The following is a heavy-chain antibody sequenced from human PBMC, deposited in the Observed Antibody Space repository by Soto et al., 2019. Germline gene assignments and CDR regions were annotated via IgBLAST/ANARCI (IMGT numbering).Heavy chain of an antibody. Sequence: QVTLKESGPALVKPTETVTLTCTVSGFSLTTGKMGVSWIRQPPGKALEWLAHIFSDNERSYSTSLQGRLTISKDTSGSQVVLSMTNVDPVDTATYYCARMNVDSYQFYYAMDVWGQGPTVTVSS. V-gene: IGHV2-26*01. CDR2: IFSDNER. CDR1: GFSLTTGKMG. D-gene: IGHD4-17*01. J-gene: IGHJ6*02. CDR3: ARMNVDSYQFYYAMDV.